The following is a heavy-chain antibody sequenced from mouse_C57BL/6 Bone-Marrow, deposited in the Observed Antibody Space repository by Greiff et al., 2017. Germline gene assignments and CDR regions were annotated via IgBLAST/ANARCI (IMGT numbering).Heavy chain of an antibody. J-gene: IGHJ3*01. Sequence: VQLQQSGPELVKPGASVKIPCKASGYTFTDYNMDWVKQSHGKSLEWIGDINPNNGGTIYNQKFKGKATLTVDKSSSTAYMELRSLTSEDTAVYYCARTYYDYDWFAYWGQGTLVTVSA. CDR3: ARTYYDYDWFAY. D-gene: IGHD2-4*01. CDR2: INPNNGGT. CDR1: GYTFTDYN. V-gene: IGHV1-18*01.